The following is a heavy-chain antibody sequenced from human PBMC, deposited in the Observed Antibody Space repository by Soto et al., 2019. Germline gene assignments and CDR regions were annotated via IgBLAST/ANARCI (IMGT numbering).Heavy chain of an antibody. Sequence: PGGSLRLSCAASGFTFSSYTIHWVRQAPGKGLEWVAVISYDGSNKYYADSVKGRFTISRDNSKNTLYLQMDSLRTEDTAVYYCAKVEPRVTIFGVQDYGGQGALVTVSS. V-gene: IGHV3-30-3*01. J-gene: IGHJ4*02. CDR2: ISYDGSNK. D-gene: IGHD3-3*01. CDR1: GFTFSSYT. CDR3: AKVEPRVTIFGVQDY.